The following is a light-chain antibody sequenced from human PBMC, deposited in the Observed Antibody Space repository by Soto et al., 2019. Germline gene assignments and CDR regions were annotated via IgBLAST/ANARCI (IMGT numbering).Light chain of an antibody. J-gene: IGLJ1*01. CDR2: EVN. CDR1: SSDVGGYNR. CDR3: SLYISGSTYV. V-gene: IGLV2-18*01. Sequence: QSALTQPPSASGSPGQSVTISCTGTSSDVGGYNRLSWYQQPPGTAPKLIMYEVNTRPSGVPDRFSGSKSGSTASLTISGLQAEDEADYYCSLYISGSTYVFGTGTKLTVL.